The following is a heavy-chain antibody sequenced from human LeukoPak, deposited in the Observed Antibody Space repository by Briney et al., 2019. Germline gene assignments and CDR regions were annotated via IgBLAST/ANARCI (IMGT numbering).Heavy chain of an antibody. CDR2: TYYRSKWYN. CDR3: ARVGGDYYYGMDV. Sequence: SGPGLVKPSQTLSLTCAISGDSVSSNSVAWNWIRQSPSRGLEWLGRTYYRSKWYNEYAVSVKSRITINADTSKNQFSLQLNSVTPEDTAVYYCARVGGDYYYGMDVWGQGTTVAVS. V-gene: IGHV6-1*01. D-gene: IGHD3-3*01. J-gene: IGHJ6*02. CDR1: GDSVSSNSVA.